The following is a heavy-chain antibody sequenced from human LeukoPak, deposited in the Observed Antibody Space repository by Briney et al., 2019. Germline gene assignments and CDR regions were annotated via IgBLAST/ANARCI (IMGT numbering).Heavy chain of an antibody. Sequence: GGSLRLSCAASGFTFSSYGMHWVRQAPGKGLEWVAFIRYDGSNKYYADPVKGRFTISRDNSKNTLYLQMNSLRAEDTAVYYCAKGMGVWVITFGGVDADYWGQGTLVTVSS. V-gene: IGHV3-30*02. D-gene: IGHD3-16*01. CDR2: IRYDGSNK. CDR3: AKGMGVWVITFGGVDADY. CDR1: GFTFSSYG. J-gene: IGHJ4*02.